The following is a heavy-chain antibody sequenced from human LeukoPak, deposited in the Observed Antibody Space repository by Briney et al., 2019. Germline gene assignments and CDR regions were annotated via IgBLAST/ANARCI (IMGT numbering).Heavy chain of an antibody. CDR1: GGSFSGYY. D-gene: IGHD6-13*01. CDR3: ARGARRSSCKTNWFGP. CDR2: INHSGST. J-gene: IGHJ5*02. V-gene: IGHV4-34*01. Sequence: SETLSLTCAVYGGSFSGYYWSWIRQPPGKGLEWIGEINHSGSTNYNPSPESRVARSVDTSKNHLSLMHSSVTAADTAEYYCARGARRSSCKTNWFGPWGKGTLVTVSS.